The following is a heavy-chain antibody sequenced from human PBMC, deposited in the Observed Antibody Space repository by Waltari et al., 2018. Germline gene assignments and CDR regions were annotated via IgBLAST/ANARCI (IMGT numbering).Heavy chain of an antibody. V-gene: IGHV3-48*01. CDR2: ISSSSSTI. Sequence: EVQLVESGGGLVQPGGSLRLSCAASGFTFSSYSMNWVRQAPGKGLEWVSYISSSSSTIYYADSVKGRFTSSRDNAKNSLYLQMNSLRAEDTAVYYCARVFYYPDDAFDIWGQGTMVTVSS. D-gene: IGHD3-22*01. J-gene: IGHJ3*02. CDR1: GFTFSSYS. CDR3: ARVFYYPDDAFDI.